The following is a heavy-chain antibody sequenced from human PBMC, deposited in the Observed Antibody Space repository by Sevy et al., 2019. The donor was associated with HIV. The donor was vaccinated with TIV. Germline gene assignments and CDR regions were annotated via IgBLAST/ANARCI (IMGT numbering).Heavy chain of an antibody. V-gene: IGHV3-20*04. J-gene: IGHJ4*02. CDR3: AREKSCGGACYHFDH. CDR1: GFTFDDYG. D-gene: IGHD2-21*02. CDR2: INWDGSST. Sequence: GGSLRLSCAASGFTFDDYGMSWVRQAPGKGLEWVSGINWDGSSTGYADSVKGRFTISGDNVKNSLHLQMTSLRAEDTAFYYCAREKSCGGACYHFDHWGQGTLVTVSS.